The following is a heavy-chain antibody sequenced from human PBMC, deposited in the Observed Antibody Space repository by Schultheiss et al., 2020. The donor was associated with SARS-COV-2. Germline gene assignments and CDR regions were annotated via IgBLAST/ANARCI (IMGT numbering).Heavy chain of an antibody. J-gene: IGHJ6*02. CDR1: GGAISSGGYY. D-gene: IGHD1-1*01. CDR3: AKVMGYNWNDGSSGMDV. V-gene: IGHV4-31*03. CDR2: IYYSGST. Sequence: SETLSLTCTVSGGAISSGGYYWSWIRQHPGKGLEWIAYIYYSGSTYYNPSLKSRVTISVDTSKNQFFLKLSSVTAADTAVYYCAKVMGYNWNDGSSGMDVWGQGTTVTVSS.